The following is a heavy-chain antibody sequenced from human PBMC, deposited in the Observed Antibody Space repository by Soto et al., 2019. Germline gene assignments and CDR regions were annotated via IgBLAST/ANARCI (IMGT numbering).Heavy chain of an antibody. CDR3: ARDSTTWFPYYGIDV. CDR1: CASIGYYY. D-gene: IGHD2-2*01. Sequence: SETLSLTCTFSCASIGYYYWSWIRQPPGKGLEWIGDISDSGRTNYNPSLRSRVTISVDTSKNQVSLRLNSVTAADTAVYYCARDSTTWFPYYGIDVWGQGTTVTVSS. J-gene: IGHJ6*02. V-gene: IGHV4-59*01. CDR2: ISDSGRT.